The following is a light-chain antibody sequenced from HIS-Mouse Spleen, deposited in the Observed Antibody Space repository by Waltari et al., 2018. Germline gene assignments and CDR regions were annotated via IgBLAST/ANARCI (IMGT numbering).Light chain of an antibody. V-gene: IGKV4-1*01. Sequence: DIVMTQSPDSLAVSLGERATINCKSSQSVLYSSNNKNYLAWYQQKPGQPTKLLIYWACTRDSGVPDRCSGSGSGKDVTFSISILQAEDVAVYYCQQYYSTPLTFGGGTKVEIK. CDR1: QSVLYSSNNKNY. CDR2: WAC. J-gene: IGKJ4*01. CDR3: QQYYSTPLT.